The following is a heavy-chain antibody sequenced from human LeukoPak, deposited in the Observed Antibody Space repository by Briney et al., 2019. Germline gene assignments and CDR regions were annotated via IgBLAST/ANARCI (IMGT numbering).Heavy chain of an antibody. CDR3: ARATYRN. CDR2: ISSNGGST. D-gene: IGHD1-14*01. CDR1: GFTFSGYS. V-gene: IGHV3-64*01. J-gene: IGHJ4*02. Sequence: GGSLRLSCAASGFTFSGYSMHWVRQAPGKGLEYVAGISSNGGSTNYANSVKGRFIISRDNSKNTLYLQMGSLRTEDMAVYYCARATYRNWGQGTLVTVSS.